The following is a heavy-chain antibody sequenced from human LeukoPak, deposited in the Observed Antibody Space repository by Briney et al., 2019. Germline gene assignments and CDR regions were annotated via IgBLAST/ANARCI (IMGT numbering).Heavy chain of an antibody. CDR2: IYYSGST. CDR3: ARAPAGWGITHDAFDI. Sequence: PSETLSLTCTVSVGSISSSSYYSGWIRQPPGKGLEWIGSIYYSGSTYYNPSLKSRVTISVDTSKNQFSLKLSSVTAADTAVYYCARAPAGWGITHDAFDIWGQGTMVTVSS. V-gene: IGHV4-39*07. D-gene: IGHD6-19*01. J-gene: IGHJ3*02. CDR1: VGSISSSSYY.